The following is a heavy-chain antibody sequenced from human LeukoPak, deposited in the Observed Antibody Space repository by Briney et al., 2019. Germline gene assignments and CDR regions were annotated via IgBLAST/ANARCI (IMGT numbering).Heavy chain of an antibody. CDR3: ARVIHGVYYYYYYMDV. V-gene: IGHV1-18*01. CDR2: ISAYNGNT. J-gene: IGHJ6*03. D-gene: IGHD3-10*01. CDR1: GYTFTSYG. Sequence: GASVKVSCKASGYTFTSYGISWVRQAPGQGLEWMGWISAYNGNTNYAQKPQGRVTMTTDTSTSTAYMELRSLRSDDTAVYYCARVIHGVYYYYYYMDVWGKGTTVTVSS.